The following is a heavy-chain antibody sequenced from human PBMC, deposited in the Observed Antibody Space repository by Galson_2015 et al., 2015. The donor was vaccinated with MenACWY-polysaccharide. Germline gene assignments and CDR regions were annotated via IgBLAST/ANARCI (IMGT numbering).Heavy chain of an antibody. CDR2: ISVTGGGT. CDR1: GFPFSSYD. CDR3: AKRSGVTTGTDFDY. V-gene: IGHV3-23*01. D-gene: IGHD1-1*01. Sequence: SLRLSCEASGFPFSSYDMSWVRQAPGKGLEWVSAISVTGGGTYYADSVKGRFTISRDNSKNTLYLQMNSLRVEDTAVYYCAKRSGVTTGTDFDYWGQGTLVTVSS. J-gene: IGHJ4*02.